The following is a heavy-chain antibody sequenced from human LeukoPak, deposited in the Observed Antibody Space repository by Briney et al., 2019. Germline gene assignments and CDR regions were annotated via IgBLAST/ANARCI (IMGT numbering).Heavy chain of an antibody. J-gene: IGHJ4*02. CDR3: AKARPDTSSGIFDY. D-gene: IGHD6-6*01. V-gene: IGHV3-7*03. Sequence: GGSLRLSCAASGFTFSSYWMSWVRQAPGKGLEWVANIKQDGSEKYYVDSVKGRFTISRDNSKNTLYLQMDGLRAEDTAIYYCAKARPDTSSGIFDYWGQGTLVTVSS. CDR1: GFTFSSYW. CDR2: IKQDGSEK.